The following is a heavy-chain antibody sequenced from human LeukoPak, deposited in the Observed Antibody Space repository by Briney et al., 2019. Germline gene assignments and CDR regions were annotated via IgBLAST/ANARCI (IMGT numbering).Heavy chain of an antibody. V-gene: IGHV4-4*09. Sequence: SETLSLTCTVSGDSISSSYWNWIRQTPGKGLEWIGYISASGNTNYNPSLKSRIIISVDMSKNQFSLKLSSVTAADTAVYYCARAYGSGSYHSNWFESWGQGTLVIVSS. D-gene: IGHD3-10*01. CDR2: ISASGNT. J-gene: IGHJ5*01. CDR1: GDSISSSY. CDR3: ARAYGSGSYHSNWFES.